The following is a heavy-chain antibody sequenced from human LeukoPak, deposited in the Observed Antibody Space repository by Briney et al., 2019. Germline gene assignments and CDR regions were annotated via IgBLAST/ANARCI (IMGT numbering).Heavy chain of an antibody. CDR2: MNPNSGNT. CDR3: ARGLTQISSGWDDY. CDR1: GYTFTSYD. J-gene: IGHJ4*02. V-gene: IGHV1-8*01. Sequence: ASVKVSCKASGYTFTSYDINWLRQATGQGLEWIGWMNPNSGNTGYAQKFQGRVTITRNTSISTAYMELSSLRSEDTAVYYCARGLTQISSGWDDYWGQGTLVTVSS. D-gene: IGHD6-19*01.